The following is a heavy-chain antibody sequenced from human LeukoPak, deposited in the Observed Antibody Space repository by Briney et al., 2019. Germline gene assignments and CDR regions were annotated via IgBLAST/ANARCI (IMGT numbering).Heavy chain of an antibody. V-gene: IGHV3-23*01. D-gene: IGHD2-2*02. CDR1: GFTFSSYA. CDR2: ISVSGGST. CDR3: AKDQPVGYCSSTSCYIDY. Sequence: GGSLRLSRAASGFTFSSYAMSWVRQAPGKGREWVSAISVSGGSTYYAVSVKGQFTISRDNSKNTLYLQMNSLRAEDTAVYYCAKDQPVGYCSSTSCYIDYWGQGTLVTVSS. J-gene: IGHJ4*02.